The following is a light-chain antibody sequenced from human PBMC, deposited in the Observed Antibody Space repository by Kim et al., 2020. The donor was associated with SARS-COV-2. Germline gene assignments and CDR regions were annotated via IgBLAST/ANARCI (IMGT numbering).Light chain of an antibody. Sequence: EIQMTQSPTSLSASVGDSVTITCRASQGINNHVAWFQQKPGKAPKSLMYGASSLHSGVPSQFSGSGSGTDFTLTISSLQPDDFATYYCLQYDSLPFTFGGGTTVDIK. CDR2: GAS. CDR3: LQYDSLPFT. V-gene: IGKV1-16*02. CDR1: QGINNH. J-gene: IGKJ4*01.